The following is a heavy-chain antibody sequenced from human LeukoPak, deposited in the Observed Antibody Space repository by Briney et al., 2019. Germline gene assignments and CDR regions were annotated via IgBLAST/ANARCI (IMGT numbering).Heavy chain of an antibody. CDR3: ARGAYSYGPYDGLDI. CDR1: GLTFRFSDHG. CDR2: ITGDGGDT. Sequence: PGGSLRLSCAASGLTFRFSDHGMTWVRQAPGKGLDWVSGITGDGGDTYYADSVKGRFTISRDNSRNTLYLEMNSLGAEDKAMYYCARGAYSYGPYDGLDIWGPGTMVTVSS. V-gene: IGHV3-23*01. D-gene: IGHD5-18*01. J-gene: IGHJ3*02.